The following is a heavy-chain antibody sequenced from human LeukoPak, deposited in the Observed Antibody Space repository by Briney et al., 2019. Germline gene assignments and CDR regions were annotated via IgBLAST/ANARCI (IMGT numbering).Heavy chain of an antibody. V-gene: IGHV3-53*01. CDR2: IYSGGST. D-gene: IGHD6-13*01. Sequence: GGSLRLSCAASGFTVSRNYMNWVRQAPGKGLEWVSVIYSGGSTYYADSVKGRFTISGDNSKNTLYLQMNSLRAEDTAVYYCASLYSSSWYMGYFQHWGQGTLVTVSS. J-gene: IGHJ1*01. CDR1: GFTVSRNY. CDR3: ASLYSSSWYMGYFQH.